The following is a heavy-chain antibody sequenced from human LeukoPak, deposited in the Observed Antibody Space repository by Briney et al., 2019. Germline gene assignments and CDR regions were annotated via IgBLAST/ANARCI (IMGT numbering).Heavy chain of an antibody. D-gene: IGHD3-22*01. CDR3: AREARNYYDSSGYDNWFDP. CDR2: IYTSGST. J-gene: IGHJ5*02. Sequence: SETLSLTCTVSGGSISSGSYYWSWIRQPAGKGLEWIGRIYTSGSTNYNPSLKSRVTISVDTSKNQFSLKLSSVTAADTAVYYCAREARNYYDSSGYDNWFDPWGQGTLVTVSS. V-gene: IGHV4-61*02. CDR1: GGSISSGSYY.